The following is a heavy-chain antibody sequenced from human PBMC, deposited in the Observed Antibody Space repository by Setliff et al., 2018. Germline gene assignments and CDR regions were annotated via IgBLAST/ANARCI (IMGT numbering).Heavy chain of an antibody. Sequence: ASVKVSCKASGYTFSSYAMNWVRQAPGQGLEWMGRINTITGNPTYAQGFTGRFVFSLDTSVSTAYLQISSLKPEDTAVYYCARASRFATIVWKGDYYMDVWGKGTTVTGSS. V-gene: IGHV7-4-1*02. J-gene: IGHJ6*03. CDR2: INTITGNP. CDR3: ARASRFATIVWKGDYYMDV. CDR1: GYTFSSYA. D-gene: IGHD3-16*02.